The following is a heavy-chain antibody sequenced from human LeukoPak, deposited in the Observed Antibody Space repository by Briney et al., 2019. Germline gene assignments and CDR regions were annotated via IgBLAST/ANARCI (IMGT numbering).Heavy chain of an antibody. Sequence: PGGSLRLSCAASGFTFSSYSMNWVRQAPGKGLEWVSSISSSSSYIYYADSVKGRFTISRDNAKNSLYLQMNSLRAEDTALYYCAKKLTEGWCFDYWGQGTLVTVSS. CDR1: GFTFSSYS. J-gene: IGHJ4*02. V-gene: IGHV3-21*04. CDR3: AKKLTEGWCFDY. D-gene: IGHD6-19*01. CDR2: ISSSSSYI.